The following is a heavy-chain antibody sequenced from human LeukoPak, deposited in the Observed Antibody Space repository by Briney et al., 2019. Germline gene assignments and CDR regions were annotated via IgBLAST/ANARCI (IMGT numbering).Heavy chain of an antibody. J-gene: IGHJ6*03. V-gene: IGHV1-46*01. CDR1: GYTFTSYL. CDR3: AKESDSYDFWSGYYGYYYHMDV. CDR2: INPSGGTT. Sequence: ASVKLSCKASGYTFTSYLMHWVRQAPGQGLEWVGLINPSGGTTKYAQRFQGRVTMTRDMSTSTVYMDLSSLTSEDTAVYYCAKESDSYDFWSGYYGYYYHMDVWGKGTTVTVSS. D-gene: IGHD3-3*01.